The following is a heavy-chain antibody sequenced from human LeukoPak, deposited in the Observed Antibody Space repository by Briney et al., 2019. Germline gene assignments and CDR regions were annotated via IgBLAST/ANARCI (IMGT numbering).Heavy chain of an antibody. J-gene: IGHJ4*02. CDR2: INPNSGGT. Sequence: ASVKVSCKASGYTFTGYYMHWVRQAPGRGLEWMGWINPNSGGTNYAQKFQGRVTMTRDTSISTAYMELSRLRSDDTAVYYCASGGDDTAMFFPRPHYWGQGTLVTVSS. V-gene: IGHV1-2*02. CDR3: ASGGDDTAMFFPRPHY. D-gene: IGHD5-18*01. CDR1: GYTFTGYY.